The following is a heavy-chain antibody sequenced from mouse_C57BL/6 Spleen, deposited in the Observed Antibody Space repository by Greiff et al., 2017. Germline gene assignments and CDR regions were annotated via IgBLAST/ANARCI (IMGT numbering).Heavy chain of an antibody. CDR1: GYTFTSYW. V-gene: IGHV1-64*01. CDR3: ARAAYYCNYGAY. CDR2: IHPNSGST. Sequence: QVQLQQPGAELVKPGASVKLSCKASGYTFTSYWMHWVKQRPGQGLEWIGMIHPNSGSTNYNEKFKSKATLTVDKASSTAYMQLSRLTSEDSAVYYGARAAYYCNYGAYWGQGTLVTVSA. J-gene: IGHJ3*01. D-gene: IGHD2-10*01.